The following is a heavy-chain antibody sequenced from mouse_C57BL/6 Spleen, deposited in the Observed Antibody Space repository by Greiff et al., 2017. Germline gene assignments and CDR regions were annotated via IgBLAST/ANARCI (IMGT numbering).Heavy chain of an antibody. D-gene: IGHD1-1*01. CDR2: ISSGSSTI. J-gene: IGHJ1*03. CDR3: AREFYYYGSWYFDV. CDR1: GFTFSDYG. Sequence: EVQRVESGGGLVKPGGSLKLSCAASGFTFSDYGMHWVRQAPEKGLEWVAYISSGSSTIYYADTVKGRFTISRDNAKNTLFLQMTSLRSEDTAMYYCAREFYYYGSWYFDVWGTGTTVTVSS. V-gene: IGHV5-17*01.